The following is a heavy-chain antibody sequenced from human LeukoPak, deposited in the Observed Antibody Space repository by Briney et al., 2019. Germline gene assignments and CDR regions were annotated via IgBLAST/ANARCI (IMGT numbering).Heavy chain of an antibody. J-gene: IGHJ6*04. CDR1: GGSISSYY. V-gene: IGHV4-59*01. Sequence: SETLSLTYTVSGGSISSYYWSWIRQPPGKGLEWIGYIYYSGSTNYNPSLKSRVTISVDTSKNQFSLKLSSVTAADTAVYYCARGVVVPAAMGPNYYYYGMDVWGKGTTVTVSS. D-gene: IGHD2-2*01. CDR2: IYYSGST. CDR3: ARGVVVPAAMGPNYYYYGMDV.